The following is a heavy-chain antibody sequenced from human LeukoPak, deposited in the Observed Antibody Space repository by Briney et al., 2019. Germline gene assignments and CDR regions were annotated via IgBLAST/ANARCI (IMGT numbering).Heavy chain of an antibody. CDR3: ASWGGQLGYCSGGSCENWFDP. D-gene: IGHD2-15*01. Sequence: SVKVSCKAYGGTFSSYAISWVRQAPGQGLEWMGGIIPIFGTANYAQKFQGRVTITADESTSTAYMELSSLRSEDTAVYYCASWGGQLGYCSGGSCENWFDPWGQGTLVTVSS. V-gene: IGHV1-69*13. CDR1: GGTFSSYA. J-gene: IGHJ5*02. CDR2: IIPIFGTA.